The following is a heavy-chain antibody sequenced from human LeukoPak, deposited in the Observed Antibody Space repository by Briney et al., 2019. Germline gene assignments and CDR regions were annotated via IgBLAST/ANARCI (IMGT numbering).Heavy chain of an antibody. D-gene: IGHD6-19*01. CDR3: ARDPSGYSSGWYHFDY. Sequence: GGSPRLSCAASGFTFSNYAMSWVRQTPGKGLDWVSGISVSGATTYYANSVKGRFTISRDNSKNTLNLQMNSLRAEDTAVYYCARDPSGYSSGWYHFDYWGQGSLVTVSS. CDR2: ISVSGATT. V-gene: IGHV3-23*01. J-gene: IGHJ4*02. CDR1: GFTFSNYA.